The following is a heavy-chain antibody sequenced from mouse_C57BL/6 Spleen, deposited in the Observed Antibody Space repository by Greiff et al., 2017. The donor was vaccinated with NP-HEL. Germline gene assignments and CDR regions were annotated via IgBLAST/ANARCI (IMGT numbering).Heavy chain of an antibody. D-gene: IGHD2-1*01. CDR3: TRDQDGNHYYYAMDY. CDR1: GFTFSSYA. J-gene: IGHJ4*01. Sequence: EVQGVESGEGLVKPGGSLKLSCAASGFTFSSYAMSWVRQTPEKRLEWVAYISSGGDYIYYADTVKGRFTISRDNARNTLYLQMSSLKSEDTAMYYCTRDQDGNHYYYAMDYWGQGTSVTVSS. CDR2: ISSGGDYI. V-gene: IGHV5-9-1*02.